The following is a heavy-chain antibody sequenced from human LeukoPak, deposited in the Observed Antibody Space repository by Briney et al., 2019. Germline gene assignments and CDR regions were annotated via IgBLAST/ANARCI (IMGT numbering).Heavy chain of an antibody. CDR3: ARSRAGTDY. V-gene: IGHV4-59*01. D-gene: IGHD1-26*01. J-gene: IGHJ4*02. Sequence: SETLSLTCTVSGGSISSYYWSWIRQPPGKGLEWIGYIYYSGSTNYNPSLKSRVTISVDTSKNQFSLKPSSVTAADTAVYYCARSRAGTDYWGQGTLVTVSS. CDR1: GGSISSYY. CDR2: IYYSGST.